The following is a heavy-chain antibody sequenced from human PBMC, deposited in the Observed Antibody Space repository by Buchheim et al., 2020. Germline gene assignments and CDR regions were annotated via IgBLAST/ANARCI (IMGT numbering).Heavy chain of an antibody. V-gene: IGHV3-21*05. Sequence: EVQLVESGGGLVKPGGSLRLSCAASGFTFSSYSMNWVRQAPGKGVEWVSYISNWGSNKYYADSVKGRFTISRDNAQNSLYLQMNSLRAEDTAVYYCARGSAYYFSYYYGMDVWGKGTT. CDR1: GFTFSSYS. J-gene: IGHJ6*04. CDR2: ISNWGSNK. D-gene: IGHD3-22*01. CDR3: ARGSAYYFSYYYGMDV.